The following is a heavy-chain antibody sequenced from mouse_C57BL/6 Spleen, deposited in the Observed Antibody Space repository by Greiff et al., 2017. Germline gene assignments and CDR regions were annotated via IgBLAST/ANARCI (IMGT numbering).Heavy chain of an antibody. CDR2: IYPGSGST. J-gene: IGHJ4*01. CDR3: AREGDSLGAMDY. V-gene: IGHV1-55*01. CDR1: GYTFTSYW. Sequence: VKLQQPGAELVKPGASVKMSCKASGYTFTSYWITWVKQRPGQGLEWIGDIYPGSGSTNYNEKFKSKATLTVDTSSSTAYMQLSSLTSEDSAVYYCAREGDSLGAMDYWGQGTSVTVSS. D-gene: IGHD2-13*01.